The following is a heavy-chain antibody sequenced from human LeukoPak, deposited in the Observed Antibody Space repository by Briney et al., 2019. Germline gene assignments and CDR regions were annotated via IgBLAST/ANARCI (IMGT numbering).Heavy chain of an antibody. CDR1: GFTFSTYF. J-gene: IGHJ4*02. V-gene: IGHV3-74*01. CDR3: ARDSVVGDFDY. Sequence: PGGSLRLSCAASGFTFSTYFMHWVRQAPGKGLVWVSRINGDGISTTYADSVKGRFTISRDNSKNTLYLQMNSLRAEDTAVYYCARDSVVGDFDYWGQGTLVTVSS. CDR2: INGDGIST. D-gene: IGHD2-15*01.